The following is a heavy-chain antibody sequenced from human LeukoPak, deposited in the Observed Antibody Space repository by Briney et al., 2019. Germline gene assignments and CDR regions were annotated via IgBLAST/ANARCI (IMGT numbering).Heavy chain of an antibody. V-gene: IGHV3-21*01. CDR2: ISSSSSYI. CDR1: GFTVSSNY. J-gene: IGHJ4*02. Sequence: GGSLRLSCAASGFTVSSNYMSWVRQAPGKGLEWVSSISSSSSYIYYADSVKGRFTISRDNAKNSLYLQMNSLRAEDTAVYYCATSLGYWYSSSWYVGYWGQGTLVTVSS. CDR3: ATSLGYWYSSSWYVGY. D-gene: IGHD6-13*01.